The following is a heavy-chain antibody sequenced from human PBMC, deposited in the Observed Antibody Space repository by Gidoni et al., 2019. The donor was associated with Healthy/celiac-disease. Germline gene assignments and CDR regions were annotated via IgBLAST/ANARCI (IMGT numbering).Heavy chain of an antibody. CDR3: ARDGYCSGGSCYFDY. Sequence: QVQLVESGGGLVKPGGSLRLSCAASGFTFSDYYMSWLRQAPGKGLEWVSYISSSSSYTNYADSVKGRFTISRDNAKNSLYLQMNSLRAEDTAVYYCARDGYCSGGSCYFDYWGQGTLVTVSS. J-gene: IGHJ4*02. CDR1: GFTFSDYY. CDR2: ISSSSSYT. V-gene: IGHV3-11*06. D-gene: IGHD2-15*01.